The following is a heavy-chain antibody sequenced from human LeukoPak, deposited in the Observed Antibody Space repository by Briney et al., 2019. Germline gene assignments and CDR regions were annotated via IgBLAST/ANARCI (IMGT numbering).Heavy chain of an antibody. Sequence: GGSLRLSCAASGFTFSTYWMHWVRQAPGKGLVWVSRINSDGSRTSYADSVEGRFTISRDNSKNTLYLQMNSLRAEDTAVYYCAKAYYYDSSGYGDAFDIWGQGTMVTVSS. CDR2: INSDGSRT. V-gene: IGHV3-74*01. CDR3: AKAYYYDSSGYGDAFDI. J-gene: IGHJ3*02. D-gene: IGHD3-22*01. CDR1: GFTFSTYW.